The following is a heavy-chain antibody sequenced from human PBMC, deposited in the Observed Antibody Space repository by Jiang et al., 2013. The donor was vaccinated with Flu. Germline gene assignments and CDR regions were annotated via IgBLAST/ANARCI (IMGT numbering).Heavy chain of an antibody. D-gene: IGHD4-11*01. V-gene: IGHV4-39*01. CDR1: GGSISSSSYY. J-gene: IGHJ5*02. CDR3: ARRLYSNSPVDP. CDR2: IYYTGST. Sequence: GSGLVKPSETLSLTCSVSGGSISSSSYYWGWIRQPPGKGPEWIGSIYYTGSTYYNPSLKSRVTISVDRSKSQFSLKLSSVTAADTAVYYCARRLYSNSPVDPWGQGTLVTVSS.